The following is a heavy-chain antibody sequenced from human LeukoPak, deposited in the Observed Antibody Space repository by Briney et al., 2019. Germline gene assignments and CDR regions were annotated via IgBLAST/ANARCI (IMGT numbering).Heavy chain of an antibody. CDR2: IKSKADGRTT. J-gene: IGHJ3*02. CDR3: TTTNPYYYGSGSYSKLNDAFDI. V-gene: IGHV3-15*01. Sequence: GGSLRLSCAASGFTFGNSWMGWVRHAPGKGVEWVGRIKSKADGRTTGYAAPVKGRFIISRDDSKNTLYLQMNSLKTEDTAVYHCTTTNPYYYGSGSYSKLNDAFDIWVEGTMVTVSS. D-gene: IGHD3-10*01. CDR1: GFTFGNSW.